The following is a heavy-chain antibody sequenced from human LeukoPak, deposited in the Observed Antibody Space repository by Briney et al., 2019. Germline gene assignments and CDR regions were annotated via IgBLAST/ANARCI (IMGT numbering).Heavy chain of an antibody. CDR2: INSDGSST. D-gene: IGHD2-2*01. CDR3: ARDQRYCSGTSCPKNYYYYYGMDV. V-gene: IGHV3-74*01. CDR1: GFTFSSYW. J-gene: IGHJ6*04. Sequence: GGSLRLSCAASGFTFSSYWMHWARQAPGKGLVWVSRINSDGSSTSYADSVKGRFTISRDNAKNTLYLQMNSLRAEDTAVYYCARDQRYCSGTSCPKNYYYYYGMDVWGKGTTVTVSS.